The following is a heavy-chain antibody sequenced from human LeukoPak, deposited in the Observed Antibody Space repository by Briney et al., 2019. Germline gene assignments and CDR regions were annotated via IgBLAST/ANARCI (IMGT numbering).Heavy chain of an antibody. CDR3: AKAMPDMAHFDY. J-gene: IGHJ4*02. V-gene: IGHV3-48*01. D-gene: IGHD5-18*01. Sequence: GGSLRLSCAASGFTFSNYDMSWLRQAPGKGLEWLSFIFSTSGVTWYADSVKGRFTISRDNAKNSLSLQMNSLRAEDTAVYYCAKAMPDMAHFDYWGQGTLVTVSS. CDR1: GFTFSNYD. CDR2: IFSTSGVT.